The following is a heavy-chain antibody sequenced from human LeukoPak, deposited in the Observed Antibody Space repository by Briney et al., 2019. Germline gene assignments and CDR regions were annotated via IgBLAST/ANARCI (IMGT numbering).Heavy chain of an antibody. CDR1: GVSTSSYY. CDR3: AGLYCSGGSCYWGY. Sequence: PSETLSLTCTVSGVSTSSYYWSWIRQPPGKGLEWIGYIYYSGSTNYNPSLKSRVTISVDTSKNQFSLKLSSVTAADTAVYYCAGLYCSGGSCYWGYWGQGTLVTVSP. D-gene: IGHD2-15*01. J-gene: IGHJ4*02. V-gene: IGHV4-59*01. CDR2: IYYSGST.